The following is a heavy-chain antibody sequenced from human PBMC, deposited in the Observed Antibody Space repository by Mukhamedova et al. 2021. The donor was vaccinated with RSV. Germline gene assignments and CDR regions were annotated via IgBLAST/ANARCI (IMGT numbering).Heavy chain of an antibody. V-gene: IGHV1-18*01. CDR2: ISAYNGNT. D-gene: IGHD3-10*01. J-gene: IGHJ4*02. Sequence: SWVRQAPGQGLEWMGWISAYNGNTNYAQKLQGRVTMTTDTSTSTAYMELRSLRSDDTAVYYCARGSPNYYGSGRDDYWGQGTLGTV. CDR3: ARGSPNYYGSGRDDY.